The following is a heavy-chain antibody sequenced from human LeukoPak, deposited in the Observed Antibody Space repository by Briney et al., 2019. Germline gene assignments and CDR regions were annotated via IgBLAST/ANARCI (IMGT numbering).Heavy chain of an antibody. CDR1: GYTFTSYG. D-gene: IGHD3-22*01. V-gene: IGHV1-18*01. CDR3: ARPNYYDSSGYYPPLYYYYGMDV. J-gene: IGHJ6*02. Sequence: ASVRVSCKASGYTFTSYGISWVRQAPRQGLEWMGWISAYNGNTNYAQKLQGRVTMTTDTSTSTAYMELRSLRSDDTAEYYCARPNYYDSSGYYPPLYYYYGMDVWGQGTTVTVSS. CDR2: ISAYNGNT.